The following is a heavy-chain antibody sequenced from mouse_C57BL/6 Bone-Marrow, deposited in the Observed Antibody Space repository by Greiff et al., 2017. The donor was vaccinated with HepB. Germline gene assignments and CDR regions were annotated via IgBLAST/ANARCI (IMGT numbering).Heavy chain of an antibody. J-gene: IGHJ2*01. CDR2: IYPRSGNT. V-gene: IGHV1-81*01. D-gene: IGHD2-4*01. CDR1: GYTFTSYG. CDR3: AKPYDYDGRYFDY. Sequence: VKLQESGAELARPGASVKLSCKASGYTFTSYGISWVKQRTGQGLEWIGEIYPRSGNTYYNEKFKGKATLTADKSSSTAYMELRSLTSEDSAVYFCAKPYDYDGRYFDYWGQGTTLTVSS.